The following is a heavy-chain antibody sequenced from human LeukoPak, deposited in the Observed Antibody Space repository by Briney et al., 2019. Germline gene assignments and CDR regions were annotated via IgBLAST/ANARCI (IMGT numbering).Heavy chain of an antibody. CDR2: ISYDGSNK. CDR1: GFTFSSYA. Sequence: GRSLRLSCAASGFTFSSYAIHWVRQAPGKGLEWVAVISYDGSNKNYADSVKGRFTISRDNSKNTLYLQMNSLRAEDTAVYYCARDTTIVVVTAIRDDAFDIWGQGTMVTVSS. J-gene: IGHJ3*02. CDR3: ARDTTIVVVTAIRDDAFDI. V-gene: IGHV3-30*04. D-gene: IGHD2-21*02.